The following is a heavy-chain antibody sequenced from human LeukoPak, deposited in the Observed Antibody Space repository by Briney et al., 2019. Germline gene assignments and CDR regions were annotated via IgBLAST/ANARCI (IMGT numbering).Heavy chain of an antibody. Sequence: GASVKVSCKASGNTFTGYYMHWVRQAPGKGLEWMGWINPNSGGTNYAQKFQGRVTMTRDTSISTAYMELSRLRSDDTAVYYCARSIEYCSGGSCYFPHLDYWGQGTLVTVSS. J-gene: IGHJ4*02. V-gene: IGHV1-2*02. CDR3: ARSIEYCSGGSCYFPHLDY. CDR2: INPNSGGT. D-gene: IGHD2-15*01. CDR1: GNTFTGYY.